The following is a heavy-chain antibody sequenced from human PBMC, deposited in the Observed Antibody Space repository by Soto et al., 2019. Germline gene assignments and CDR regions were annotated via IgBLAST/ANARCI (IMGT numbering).Heavy chain of an antibody. V-gene: IGHV3-7*01. Sequence: EVQLVESGGGLVQPGGSLRLSCAASGFTFSWHWMSWVRQAPGTGLEWVTNIKEDGSEKYYADSVKGRFTVSRDNAKNSLSLELRSLGAEDTALYYCARVDFWSGFWGLDSWGQGTLVTVSS. CDR2: IKEDGSEK. CDR1: GFTFSWHW. J-gene: IGHJ4*02. CDR3: ARVDFWSGFWGLDS. D-gene: IGHD3-3*01.